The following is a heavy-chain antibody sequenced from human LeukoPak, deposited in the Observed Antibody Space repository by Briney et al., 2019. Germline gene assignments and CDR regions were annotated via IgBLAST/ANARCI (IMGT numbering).Heavy chain of an antibody. CDR3: TTVEPGYSSSWRWYYFDY. V-gene: IGHV3-30*04. D-gene: IGHD6-13*01. Sequence: GGSLRLSCAASGFTFSTYAMHWVRQAPGKGLEWVAVISYDGSNKYYADSVKGRFTISRDNSKNTLYLQMNSLRAEDTAVYYCTTVEPGYSSSWRWYYFDYWGQGTLVTVSS. J-gene: IGHJ4*02. CDR2: ISYDGSNK. CDR1: GFTFSTYA.